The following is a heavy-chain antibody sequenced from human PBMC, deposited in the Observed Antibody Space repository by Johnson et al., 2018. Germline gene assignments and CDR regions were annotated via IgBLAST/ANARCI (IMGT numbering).Heavy chain of an antibody. D-gene: IGHD6-13*01. J-gene: IGHJ1*01. Sequence: VQLVQSGGGLVQPGGSLRLSCVASGFSFSRSVMSWVRQAPGKGLEWVSTLDGGSGSTYYAASVKGRFSISRDISKNTLYLQLSSLRGEDSALYYCAYRMAAVGQKYFQGWGQGALVTVAS. CDR2: LDGGSGST. CDR1: GFSFSRSV. CDR3: AYRMAAVGQKYFQG. V-gene: IGHV3-23*04.